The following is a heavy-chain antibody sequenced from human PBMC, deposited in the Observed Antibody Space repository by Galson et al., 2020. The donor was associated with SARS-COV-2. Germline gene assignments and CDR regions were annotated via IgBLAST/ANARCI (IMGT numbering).Heavy chain of an antibody. CDR2: ISAYNGNT. D-gene: IGHD3-16*01. J-gene: IGHJ4*02. CDR1: GYTFTSYG. V-gene: IGHV1-18*01. CDR3: ARDRAMITFGGVLEDY. Sequence: ASVKVSCKASGYTFTSYGISWVRQAPGQGLEWMGWISAYNGNTNYAQKLQGRVTMTTDTSTSTAYMELRSLRSDDTAVYYCARDRAMITFGGVLEDYWGQGTLVTVSS.